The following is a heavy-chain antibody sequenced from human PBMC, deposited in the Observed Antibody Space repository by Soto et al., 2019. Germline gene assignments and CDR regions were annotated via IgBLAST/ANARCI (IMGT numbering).Heavy chain of an antibody. D-gene: IGHD3-3*01. Sequence: LRLSCAASGFTFSSYSMNWVRQAPGKGLEWVSYISSSSSTIYYADSVKGRFTISRDNAKNSLYLQMNSLRDEDTAVYYCARDMPIFGVVNTILGYYYGMDVWGQGTTVTVSS. J-gene: IGHJ6*02. CDR2: ISSSSSTI. CDR3: ARDMPIFGVVNTILGYYYGMDV. CDR1: GFTFSSYS. V-gene: IGHV3-48*02.